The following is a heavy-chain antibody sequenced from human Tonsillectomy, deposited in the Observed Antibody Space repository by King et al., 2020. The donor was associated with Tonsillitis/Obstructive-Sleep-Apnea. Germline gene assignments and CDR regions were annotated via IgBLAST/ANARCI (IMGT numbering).Heavy chain of an antibody. CDR3: TTTIGYCLGNSGYEYFRH. D-gene: IGHD2-2*01. CDR2: VKSKTQGETT. Sequence: VQLVESGGGLVKPGGSLRLSCAASGFTFNNAWMNWVRQAPGKELEWVGRVKSKTQGETTDYAAPVEGRFTISRDDSKNTMYLQMNSLKTEDTAVYYCTTTIGYCLGNSGYEYFRHWGQGTLVTVAS. J-gene: IGHJ1*01. V-gene: IGHV3-15*07. CDR1: GFTFNNAW.